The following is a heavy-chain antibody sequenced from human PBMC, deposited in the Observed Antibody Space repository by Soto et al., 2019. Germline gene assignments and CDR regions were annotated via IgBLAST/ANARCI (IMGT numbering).Heavy chain of an antibody. J-gene: IGHJ5*02. D-gene: IGHD6-13*01. Sequence: QVQLVQSGAEVKKPGASVKVSCKASGYTFTSYGISWVRQAPGQGLEWMGWISAYNGNTNYAQKLQGRVTMTTDTSTSTAYMELRSLRSDDTALYYCAREVAAAGTPWNWFDPWGQGTLVTVSS. CDR2: ISAYNGNT. V-gene: IGHV1-18*01. CDR3: AREVAAAGTPWNWFDP. CDR1: GYTFTSYG.